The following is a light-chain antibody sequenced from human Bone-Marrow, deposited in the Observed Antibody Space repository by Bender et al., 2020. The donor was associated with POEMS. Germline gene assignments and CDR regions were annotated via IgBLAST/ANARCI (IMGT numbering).Light chain of an antibody. Sequence: SYVLTQPLSVSVAPGQTARLTCGGDNIGFKGVHWYQQKPGQAPVMVVYDDDDRPSGIPERFSGSNSGNTATLTVSGLQAEDEADYYCTSYTSKSTVVFGGGTKLTVL. CDR1: NIGFKG. J-gene: IGLJ2*01. CDR3: TSYTSKSTVV. V-gene: IGLV3-21*02. CDR2: DDD.